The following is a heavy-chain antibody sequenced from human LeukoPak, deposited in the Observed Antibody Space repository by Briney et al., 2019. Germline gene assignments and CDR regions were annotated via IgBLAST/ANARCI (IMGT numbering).Heavy chain of an antibody. Sequence: ASVKVSCKASGYTFTSYGISWVRQAPGQGLEWMGWISAYNGNTNYAQKLQGRVTTTTDTSTSTAYMELRSLRSDDTAVYYCARVRPAKKLDSSSWYGGIDYWSQGTLVTVSS. CDR3: ARVRPAKKLDSSSWYGGIDY. D-gene: IGHD6-13*01. CDR1: GYTFTSYG. V-gene: IGHV1-18*01. CDR2: ISAYNGNT. J-gene: IGHJ4*02.